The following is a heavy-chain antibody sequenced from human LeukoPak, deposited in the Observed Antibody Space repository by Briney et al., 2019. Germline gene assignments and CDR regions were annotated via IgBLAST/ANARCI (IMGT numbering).Heavy chain of an antibody. V-gene: IGHV1-46*01. J-gene: IGHJ6*03. CDR2: INPSGGST. Sequence: ASVKVSCKASGYTFTSYYMHWVRQARGQGLEWMGIINPSGGSTSYAQKFQGRVTMTRDMSTSTVYMELCSLRSEDTAVYYCARDCLSRRGYSYGVMDYYHYYMDVWGKGTTVTVSS. D-gene: IGHD5-18*01. CDR1: GYTFTSYY. CDR3: ARDCLSRRGYSYGVMDYYHYYMDV.